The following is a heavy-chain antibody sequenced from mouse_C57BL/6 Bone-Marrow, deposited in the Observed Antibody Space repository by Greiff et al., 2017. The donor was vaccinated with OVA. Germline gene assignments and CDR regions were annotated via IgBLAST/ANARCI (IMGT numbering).Heavy chain of an antibody. CDR2: IWSGGST. J-gene: IGHJ4*01. D-gene: IGHD1-1*01. CDR3: ARPPLYYGSSYDAMDY. V-gene: IGHV2-2*01. CDR1: GFSLPSYG. Sequence: VQLQQSGPGLVQPSQSLSITCTVSGFSLPSYGVHWVRQSPGKGLEWLGVIWSGGSTDYNAAFISRLSISKDNSKSQVFFKMNSLQADDTAIYYCARPPLYYGSSYDAMDYWGQGTSVTVSS.